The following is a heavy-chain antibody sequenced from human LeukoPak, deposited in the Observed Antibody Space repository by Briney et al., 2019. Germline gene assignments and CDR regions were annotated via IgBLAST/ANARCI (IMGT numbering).Heavy chain of an antibody. J-gene: IGHJ4*02. CDR1: GFTFSSFG. D-gene: IGHD1-26*01. Sequence: GGSLRLSCAASGFTFSSFGMHWVRQAPGKGLEWVALIWYDGSNKYYADSVKGRFTISRDNSKNTLYLQMNRLRAEDTAVYYCAREGGLEGSLDYWGQGTLVTVSS. CDR3: AREGGLEGSLDY. V-gene: IGHV3-33*01. CDR2: IWYDGSNK.